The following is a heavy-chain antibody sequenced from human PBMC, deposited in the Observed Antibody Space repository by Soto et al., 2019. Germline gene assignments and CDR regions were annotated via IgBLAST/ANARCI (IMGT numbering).Heavy chain of an antibody. J-gene: IGHJ5*02. D-gene: IGHD5-18*01. CDR1: VGTFSRYA. CDR2: IIPIFGTA. Sequence: SVNLSCKTAVGTFSRYAISWGRKTTKQGLEWMGGIIPIFGTANYAQKFQGRVTITADKSTSTAYMELSSLRSEDTAVYYCARDPDVDTAIGYNWFDPWGQRTLGTVSS. CDR3: ARDPDVDTAIGYNWFDP. V-gene: IGHV1-69*06.